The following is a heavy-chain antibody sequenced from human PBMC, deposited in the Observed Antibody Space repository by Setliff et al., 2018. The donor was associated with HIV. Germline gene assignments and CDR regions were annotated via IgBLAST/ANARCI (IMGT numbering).Heavy chain of an antibody. CDR3: QTHAAWTGSSY. CDR1: GFSFTNAW. J-gene: IGHJ4*02. V-gene: IGHV3-15*01. CDR2: IKSKADGATV. D-gene: IGHD3-9*01. Sequence: LRLSCAASGFSFTNAWMSWVRQAPGRGLEWVGRIKSKADGATVDFVAAVKGRFTISRDDSKNTLYLQMNRLKTDDTAVYYCQTHAAWTGSSYWGRGTLVTVSS.